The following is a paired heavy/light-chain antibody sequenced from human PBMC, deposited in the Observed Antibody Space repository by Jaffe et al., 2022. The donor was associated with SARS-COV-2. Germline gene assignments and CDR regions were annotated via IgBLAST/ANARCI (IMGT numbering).Light chain of an antibody. CDR1: QSLLHSNGHNY. Sequence: DIEMTQSPLSLPVTPGEPASISCRSSQSLLHSNGHNYLDWYLQKPGQSPQLLIYLGSNRASGVPDRFSGSGSGTDFTLKISRVEAEDVGVYYCMQDLQIPLTFGGGTKVEIK. V-gene: IGKV2-28*01. CDR2: LGS. CDR3: MQDLQIPLT. J-gene: IGKJ4*01.
Heavy chain of an antibody. J-gene: IGHJ4*02. CDR3: ARTAYCGADCYQPL. CDR2: ISSGSSTI. Sequence: EVQLVESGGALVQPGGSLRLSCAASGFTFNIDSMNWVRQAPGKGLEWVSYISSGSSTIYYADSVKGRFTISRDNAKNSLYLQMNSLRDEDTAVYYCARTAYCGADCYQPLWGQGTLVTVSS. D-gene: IGHD2-21*02. V-gene: IGHV3-48*02. CDR1: GFTFNIDS.